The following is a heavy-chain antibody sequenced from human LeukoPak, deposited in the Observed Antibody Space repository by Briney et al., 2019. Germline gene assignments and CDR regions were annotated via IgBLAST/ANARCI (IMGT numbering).Heavy chain of an antibody. D-gene: IGHD3-22*01. Sequence: PGGSLRLSCAASGFTLSNYWMHWVRQAPGKGLVWVSRINSDGRSTSYADSVKGRFTISRDNAKNMLYLQMNSLRAEDTAVYYCARGYYDSSGYYLIDYWGQGTLVTVSS. CDR1: GFTLSNYW. V-gene: IGHV3-74*01. CDR2: INSDGRST. CDR3: ARGYYDSSGYYLIDY. J-gene: IGHJ4*02.